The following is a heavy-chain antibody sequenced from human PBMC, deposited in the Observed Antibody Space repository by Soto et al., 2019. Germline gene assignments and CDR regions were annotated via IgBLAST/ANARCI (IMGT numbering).Heavy chain of an antibody. V-gene: IGHV4-59*01. D-gene: IGHD6-13*01. Sequence: TSETLSLTCTVSGGSISSCYWSWIRQPPGKGLEWIGYIYYSGSTNYNPSLKSRVTISVDTSKNQFSLKLSSVTAADTAVYYCARGGSSWYAHWFDPWGQGTLVTVSS. CDR1: GGSISSCY. CDR3: ARGGSSWYAHWFDP. J-gene: IGHJ5*02. CDR2: IYYSGST.